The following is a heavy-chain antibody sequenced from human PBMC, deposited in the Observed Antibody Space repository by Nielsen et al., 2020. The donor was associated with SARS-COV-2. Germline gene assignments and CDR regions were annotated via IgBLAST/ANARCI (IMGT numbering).Heavy chain of an antibody. V-gene: IGHV4-38-2*02. J-gene: IGHJ3*02. CDR3: ARDAFDI. CDR2: IYYSGST. CDR1: GYSISSDYY. Sequence: GSLRLSCTVSGYSISSDYYWGWIRQSPGKGLEWIGNIYYSGSTYYNPSLKSRVTISVDTSKNQFSLKLSSVTAADTAVYYCARDAFDIWGQGTMVTVSS.